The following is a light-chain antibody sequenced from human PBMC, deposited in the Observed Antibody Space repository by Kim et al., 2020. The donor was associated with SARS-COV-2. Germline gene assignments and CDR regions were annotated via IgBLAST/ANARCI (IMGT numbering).Light chain of an antibody. CDR1: QDISNN. CDR2: GAS. J-gene: IGKJ5*01. CDR3: QQYDSYSIT. V-gene: IGKV1-16*01. Sequence: ASGGDRVTITCRASQDISNNLAWVQQKPGRAPKSLIDGASRLQSGVPSRFSGNRYGREFTLTITGLQSDDSATYYCQQYDSYSITFGQGTRLEIK.